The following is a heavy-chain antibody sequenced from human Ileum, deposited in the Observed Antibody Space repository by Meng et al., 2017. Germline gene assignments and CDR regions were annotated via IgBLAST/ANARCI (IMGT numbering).Heavy chain of an antibody. V-gene: IGHV3-30-3*01. Sequence: QGHVEESGGGVVQPGWSLRLFCAASGFTFSSYAVHWVRQATGKGLEWVAVISFDGSNKYYIDSVKGRFTISRDNSKNTVCLKMGSLRAEDTALYYWARGLPYYDSTDYYRLDYWGQGTLVTVSS. D-gene: IGHD3-22*01. CDR1: GFTFSSYA. J-gene: IGHJ4*02. CDR2: ISFDGSNK. CDR3: ARGLPYYDSTDYYRLDY.